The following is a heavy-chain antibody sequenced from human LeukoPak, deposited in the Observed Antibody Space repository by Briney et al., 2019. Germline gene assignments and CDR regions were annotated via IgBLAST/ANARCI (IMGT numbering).Heavy chain of an antibody. CDR3: ARAGYYYDSSGPFDY. CDR1: GYTFTGYY. J-gene: IGHJ4*02. Sequence: GASVKVSCKASGYTFTGYYMHWVRQAPGQGLEWMGWINPNSGGTNYAQKFQGWVTMTRDTSTSTAYMELSRLRSDDTAVYYCARAGYYYDSSGPFDYWGQGTLVTVSS. V-gene: IGHV1-2*04. D-gene: IGHD3-22*01. CDR2: INPNSGGT.